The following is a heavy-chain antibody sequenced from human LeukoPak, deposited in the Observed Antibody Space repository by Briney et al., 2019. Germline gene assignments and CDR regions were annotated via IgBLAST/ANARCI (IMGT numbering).Heavy chain of an antibody. CDR3: ARDPPYSGHDFDC. V-gene: IGHV3-48*03. Sequence: PGGSLRLSCAASGFTFSSYEMNWVRQAPGKGLEWLSYISSTGTNIYYADSLKGRFTISRANAKNSLYLPMNSVGAEDTSLSYCARDPPYSGHDFDCWGQGTLVTVAS. CDR1: GFTFSSYE. CDR2: ISSTGTNI. D-gene: IGHD1-26*01. J-gene: IGHJ4*02.